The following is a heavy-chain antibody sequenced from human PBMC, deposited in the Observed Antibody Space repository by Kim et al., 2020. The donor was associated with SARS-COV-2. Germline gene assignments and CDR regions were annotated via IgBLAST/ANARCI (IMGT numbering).Heavy chain of an antibody. CDR2: ISGSGTLT. J-gene: IGHJ2*01. CDR3: AKSARGVEYTSSSRCHGSASAPTLSPSSPVRIPRRIRAAWPLAASHRTSFD. D-gene: IGHD6-6*01. CDR1: GFTFSGFA. V-gene: IGHV3-23*01. Sequence: GGSLRLSCAASGFTFSGFAMYWVRQAPGKGLEWVSTISGSGTLTYYTDSVKGRFTISRDNSKNTLYLQMSSLRAEDTGVYYCAKSARGVEYTSSSRCHGSASAPTLSPSSPVRIPRRIRAAWPLAASHRTSFD.